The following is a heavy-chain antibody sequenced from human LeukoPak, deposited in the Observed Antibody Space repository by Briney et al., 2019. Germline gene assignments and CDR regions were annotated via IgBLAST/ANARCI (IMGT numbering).Heavy chain of an antibody. V-gene: IGHV3-48*02. CDR2: IGTGSSPI. Sequence: GGSLRLSCAASGFTFRGYSMNWVRQAPGKGLEWISYIGTGSSPIFYADSVKGRYTISRDNAQNSVYLQMNSLRDEDMAVYYCASDRYYSCDNWGQGALVTVSS. CDR3: ASDRYYSCDN. J-gene: IGHJ4*02. D-gene: IGHD1-26*01. CDR1: GFTFRGYS.